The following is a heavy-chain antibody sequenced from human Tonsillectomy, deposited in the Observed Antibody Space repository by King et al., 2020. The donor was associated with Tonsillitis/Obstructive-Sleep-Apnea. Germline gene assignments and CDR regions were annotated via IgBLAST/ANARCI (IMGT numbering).Heavy chain of an antibody. CDR2: ISGSGDST. D-gene: IGHD2-15*01. V-gene: IGHV3-23*04. J-gene: IGHJ4*02. CDR3: AKGRGYCSGGSCYSDY. Sequence: VQLVESGGGLIQPGGSLRLSCAASGFTFSNYAMSWVRQAPGQGLDWVSTISGSGDSTYFADSVKGRFTISRDNSKNTLYLQMNSLRAEDTAVYYCAKGRGYCSGGSCYSDYWGQGTLVTVSS. CDR1: GFTFSNYA.